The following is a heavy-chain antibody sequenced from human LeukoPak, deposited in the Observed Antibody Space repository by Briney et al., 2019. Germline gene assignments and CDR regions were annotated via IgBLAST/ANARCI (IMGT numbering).Heavy chain of an antibody. CDR1: GGSISSYY. D-gene: IGHD3-22*01. Sequence: SETLSLTCTVSGGSISSYYWSWIRQPPGKGLEWIGYIYYSGSTNYNPSLKSRVTISVDTSKNQFSLKLSSVTAADTAVYYCARQWNYYDSSGSNWFDPWGQGTLVTVSS. CDR2: IYYSGST. J-gene: IGHJ5*02. CDR3: ARQWNYYDSSGSNWFDP. V-gene: IGHV4-59*08.